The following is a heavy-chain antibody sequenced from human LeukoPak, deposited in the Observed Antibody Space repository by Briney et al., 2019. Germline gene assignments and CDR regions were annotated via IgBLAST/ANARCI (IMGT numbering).Heavy chain of an antibody. CDR2: ISSSGSTI. J-gene: IGHJ6*03. CDR3: ARDRLTGSSWYYYYYMDV. CDR1: GFTFSDYY. D-gene: IGHD6-13*01. V-gene: IGHV3-11*04. Sequence: PGGSLRLSCAASGFTFSDYYMSWIRQAPGKGLEWVSYISSSGSTIYYADSVKGRFTISRDNAKNSLYLQMNSLRAEDTAVYYCARDRLTGSSWYYYYYMDVWGKGTTVTISS.